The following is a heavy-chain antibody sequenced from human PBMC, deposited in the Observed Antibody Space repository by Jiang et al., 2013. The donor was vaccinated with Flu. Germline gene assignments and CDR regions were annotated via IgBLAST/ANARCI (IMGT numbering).Heavy chain of an antibody. CDR3: ASLAVVGATRYYYGMDV. CDR1: GGSISSYY. CDR2: IYYSGST. D-gene: IGHD1-26*01. J-gene: IGHJ6*02. Sequence: KPSETLSLTCTVSGGSISSYYWSWIRQPPGKGLEWIGYIYYSGSTYYNPSLKSRVTISVDTSKNQFSLKLSSVTAADTAVYYCASLAVVGATRYYYGMDVWGQGTTVTVSS. V-gene: IGHV4-59*12.